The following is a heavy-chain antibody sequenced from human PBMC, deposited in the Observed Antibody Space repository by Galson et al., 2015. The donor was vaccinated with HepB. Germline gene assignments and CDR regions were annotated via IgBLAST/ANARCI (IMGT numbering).Heavy chain of an antibody. Sequence: SLRLSCAASGFTFSSYAMSWVRQAPGKGLEWVSAISGSGGSTYYADSVKGRFTISRDNSKNTLYLQMNSLRAEDTAVYYCAGKPSPPGIAGAGTSFDYWGQGTLVTVSS. CDR3: AGKPSPPGIAGAGTSFDY. V-gene: IGHV3-23*01. D-gene: IGHD6-19*01. CDR2: ISGSGGST. CDR1: GFTFSSYA. J-gene: IGHJ4*02.